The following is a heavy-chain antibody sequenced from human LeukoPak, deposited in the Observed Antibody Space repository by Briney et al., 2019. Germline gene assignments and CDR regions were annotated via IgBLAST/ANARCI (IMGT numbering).Heavy chain of an antibody. Sequence: SETLSLTCAVYGGSFSGYYWSWIRRPPGKGPEWIGEINHSGSTNYNPSLKSRVTISVDTSKNQFSLKLSSVTAADTAVYYCARGSGSSWHNWFDPWGQGTLVTVSS. J-gene: IGHJ5*02. D-gene: IGHD3-10*01. CDR1: GGSFSGYY. CDR2: INHSGST. V-gene: IGHV4-34*01. CDR3: ARGSGSSWHNWFDP.